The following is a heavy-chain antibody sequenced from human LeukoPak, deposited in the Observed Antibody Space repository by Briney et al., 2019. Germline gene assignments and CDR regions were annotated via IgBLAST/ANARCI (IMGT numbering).Heavy chain of an antibody. CDR2: MKEDGSQE. V-gene: IGHV3-7*01. CDR1: GFTFSHYW. Sequence: GGSLRLSCAASGFTFSHYWMTWVRQAPEKGLEWVANMKEDGSQETYVDSVKGRFTISRDNAKNSLYLQMNNVRAEDTAVYYCARYSYKHDCWGQGTLVTVSS. CDR3: ARYSYKHDC. D-gene: IGHD2-15*01. J-gene: IGHJ4*02.